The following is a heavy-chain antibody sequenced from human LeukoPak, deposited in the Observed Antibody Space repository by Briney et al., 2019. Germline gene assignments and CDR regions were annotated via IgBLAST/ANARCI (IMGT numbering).Heavy chain of an antibody. J-gene: IGHJ3*02. CDR1: GFTVSSNY. D-gene: IGHD5-24*01. Sequence: GGSLRLSCAASGFTVSSNYMSWVRQAPGKGLEWVSVIYSGGSTDYRDSVKDRFIISRDNSKNTLYLQMNSLRAEDTAVYYCAKELATMNAFDIWGQGTMVTVSS. CDR3: AKELATMNAFDI. CDR2: IYSGGST. V-gene: IGHV3-66*01.